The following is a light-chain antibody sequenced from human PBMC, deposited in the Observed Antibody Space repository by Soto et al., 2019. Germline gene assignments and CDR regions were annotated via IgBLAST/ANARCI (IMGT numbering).Light chain of an antibody. CDR1: SSNIGSGYD. CDR2: GNT. Sequence: QSVLTQPPSVSGAPGQRVTISCTGSSSNIGSGYDVHWYQQLPGTAPKLLIYGNTNRPSGVPDRFSGSKSGTSASLAITGFQAEDEADYYCQSYDSSLSDWVFGGGTQLTVL. J-gene: IGLJ3*02. CDR3: QSYDSSLSDWV. V-gene: IGLV1-40*01.